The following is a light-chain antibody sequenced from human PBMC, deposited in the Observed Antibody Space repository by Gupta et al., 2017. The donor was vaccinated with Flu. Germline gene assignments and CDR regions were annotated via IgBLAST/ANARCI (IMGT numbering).Light chain of an antibody. CDR1: NIGSKT. CDR2: DDI. J-gene: IGLJ3*02. V-gene: IGLV3-21*02. Sequence: SYVLTQPPSVSVAPGQTARITCGGDNIGSKTVHWYQHRPGQAPVVVVYDDIDRPSGIPDRFSASDSGNTATLTISSVEAGDEADYYCQVWDGGSEHWVFGGGTNLAVL. CDR3: QVWDGGSEHWV.